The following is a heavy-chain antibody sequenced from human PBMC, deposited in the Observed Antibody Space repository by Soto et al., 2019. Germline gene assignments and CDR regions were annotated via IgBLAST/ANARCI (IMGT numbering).Heavy chain of an antibody. J-gene: IGHJ6*03. Sequence: EVQVLESGGGSVQPGGSLSLSCAASGFTFSNFAMSWVRHAPGKGLEWVSEITGSNGTTYYADSVKGRFIISRDNSKNTVHLQMNSLRAEDTAVYYCAKDTSSSPYYMDGWGKGTTVTVSS. CDR3: AKDTSSSPYYMDG. D-gene: IGHD2-2*01. CDR2: ITGSNGTT. V-gene: IGHV3-23*01. CDR1: GFTFSNFA.